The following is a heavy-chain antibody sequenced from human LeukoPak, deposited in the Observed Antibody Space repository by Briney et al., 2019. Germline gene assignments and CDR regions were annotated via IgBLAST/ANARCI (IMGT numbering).Heavy chain of an antibody. CDR2: IRYDGSNK. V-gene: IGHV3-30*02. Sequence: GGSLRLSCAASRFTFSNYGMHWVRQALGKGLEWVAFIRYDGSNKYYADSVKGRFTISRDNSKNTLYLQMNSLRVEDTAVYYCAKDVISSGTWWAFDPWGQGTLVTVSS. CDR1: RFTFSNYG. D-gene: IGHD3-22*01. J-gene: IGHJ5*02. CDR3: AKDVISSGTWWAFDP.